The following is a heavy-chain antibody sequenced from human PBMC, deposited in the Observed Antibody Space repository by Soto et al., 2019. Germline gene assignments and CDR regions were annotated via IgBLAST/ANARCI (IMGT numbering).Heavy chain of an antibody. V-gene: IGHV3-33*01. D-gene: IGHD6-6*01. J-gene: IGHJ6*02. CDR2: IWYDGSNK. Sequence: QVQLVGSGGGVVQPGRSLRLSCAASGFTFSSYGMHWVRQAPGKGLEWVAVIWYDGSNKYYADSVKGRFTISRDNSKNTLYLQMNSLRAEDTAVYYCARDRGSIAARSYYYGMDVWGQGTTVTVSS. CDR3: ARDRGSIAARSYYYGMDV. CDR1: GFTFSSYG.